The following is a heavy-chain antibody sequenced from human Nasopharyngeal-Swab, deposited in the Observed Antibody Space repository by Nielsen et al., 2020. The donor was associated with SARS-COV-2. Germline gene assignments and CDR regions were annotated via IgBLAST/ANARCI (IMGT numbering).Heavy chain of an antibody. D-gene: IGHD3-10*01. Sequence: GESLKISCAASGFTFSSYAMHWVRQAPGKGLEWVAVISYDGSNKYYADSVKGRFTTSRDNSKNTLYLQMNSLRAEDTAVYYCARDWAHYYGSGALLLWWFDPWGQGTLVTVS. V-gene: IGHV3-30-3*01. CDR2: ISYDGSNK. CDR3: ARDWAHYYGSGALLLWWFDP. J-gene: IGHJ5*02. CDR1: GFTFSSYA.